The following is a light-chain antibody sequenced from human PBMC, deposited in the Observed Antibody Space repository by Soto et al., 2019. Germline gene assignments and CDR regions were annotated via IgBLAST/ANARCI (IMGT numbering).Light chain of an antibody. CDR1: QTISSW. CDR2: KPS. V-gene: IGKV1-5*03. CDR3: QHYNSYSEA. Sequence: DIQMTQSPSTLSGSVGDRVTITCRASQTISSWLAWYQQKPGKAPKLLIYKPSTLKSGVPSRFSGSGSGTEFTLTISSLQPDDFATYYCQHYNSYSEAFGRGTKVEL. J-gene: IGKJ1*01.